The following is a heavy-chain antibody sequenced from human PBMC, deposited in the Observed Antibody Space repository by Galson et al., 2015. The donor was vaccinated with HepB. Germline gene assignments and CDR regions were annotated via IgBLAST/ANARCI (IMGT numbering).Heavy chain of an antibody. V-gene: IGHV3-73*01. CDR2: IRSKANSYAT. Sequence: SLRLSCAASGFTFSGSAMHWVRQASGKGLEWVGRIRSKANSYATAYAASVKGRFTISRDDSKNTAYLQMNSLKTEDTAVYYCRSDYYDSSGYYSIDYWGQGTLVTVSS. D-gene: IGHD3-22*01. J-gene: IGHJ4*02. CDR1: GFTFSGSA. CDR3: RSDYYDSSGYYSIDY.